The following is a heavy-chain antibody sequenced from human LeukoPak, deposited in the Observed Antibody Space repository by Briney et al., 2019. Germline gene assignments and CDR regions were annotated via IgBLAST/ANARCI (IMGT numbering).Heavy chain of an antibody. CDR3: AKERDSRGYFDY. CDR2: ISGSGGST. Sequence: GGSLRLSCAASGFTFSTYAMSWVRQAPGKGLEWVSAISGSGGSTYYADSVKGRFTISRDSSKNTLYLQMSSLRAEDTAVYYCAKERDSRGYFDYWGQGTLVTVSS. V-gene: IGHV3-23*01. CDR1: GFTFSTYA. J-gene: IGHJ4*02. D-gene: IGHD3-22*01.